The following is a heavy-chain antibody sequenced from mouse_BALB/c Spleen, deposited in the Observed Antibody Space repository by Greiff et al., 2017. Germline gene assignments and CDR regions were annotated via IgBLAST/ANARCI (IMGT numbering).Heavy chain of an antibody. Sequence: EVQVVESGGGLVKPGGSLKLSCAASGFTFSSYAMSWVRQTPEKRLEWVASISSGGSTYYPDSVKGRFTISRDNARNILYLQMSSLRSEDTAMYYCAKYYDYDVYFDYWGQGTTLTVSS. CDR2: ISSGGST. J-gene: IGHJ2*01. D-gene: IGHD2-4*01. CDR1: GFTFSSYA. CDR3: AKYYDYDVYFDY. V-gene: IGHV5-6-5*01.